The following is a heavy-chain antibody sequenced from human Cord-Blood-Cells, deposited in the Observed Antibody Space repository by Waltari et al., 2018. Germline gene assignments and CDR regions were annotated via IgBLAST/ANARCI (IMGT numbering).Heavy chain of an antibody. Sequence: QVQLVESGGGVVQPGRSLRLSCAASGFTFSSYGMHWVRQAPGKGLEWGAVISYDGSNKYYADSVKGRFTISRDNSKNTLYLQMNSLRAEDTAVYYCASNFDYWGQGTLVTVSS. CDR1: GFTFSSYG. J-gene: IGHJ4*02. CDR2: ISYDGSNK. CDR3: ASNFDY. V-gene: IGHV3-30*03.